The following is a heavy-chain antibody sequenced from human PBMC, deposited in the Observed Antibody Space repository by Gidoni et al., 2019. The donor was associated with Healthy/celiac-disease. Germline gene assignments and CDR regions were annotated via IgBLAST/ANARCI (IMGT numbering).Heavy chain of an antibody. Sequence: EVQLVESGGGLIQPGGSLRLSCAASGFTVSSNYMRWVRQAPGKGLEWVSVIYSGGSTYYADSVKGRFTISRDNSKNTLYLQMNSLRAEDTAVYYCAREIRDYYDSSGYYYLDYWGQGTLVTVSS. CDR1: GFTVSSNY. CDR3: AREIRDYYDSSGYYYLDY. CDR2: IYSGGST. V-gene: IGHV3-53*01. J-gene: IGHJ4*02. D-gene: IGHD3-22*01.